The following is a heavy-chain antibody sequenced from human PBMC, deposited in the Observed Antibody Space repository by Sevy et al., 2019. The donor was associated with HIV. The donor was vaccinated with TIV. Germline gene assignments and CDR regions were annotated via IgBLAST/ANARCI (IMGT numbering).Heavy chain of an antibody. Sequence: GGSLRLSCAASGFTFSNYFLNWVRQAPGKGLEWVSSISSGSSYIFYADSLKVRFTISRDNAKNSLYLHMNSLRAENTAVYYCARGDYYGSLYYFDYWGPGTLVTVSS. D-gene: IGHD3-10*01. V-gene: IGHV3-21*01. J-gene: IGHJ4*02. CDR3: ARGDYYGSLYYFDY. CDR1: GFTFSNYF. CDR2: ISSGSSYI.